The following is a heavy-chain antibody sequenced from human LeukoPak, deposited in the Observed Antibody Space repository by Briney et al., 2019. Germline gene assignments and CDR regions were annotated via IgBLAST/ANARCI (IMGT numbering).Heavy chain of an antibody. D-gene: IGHD3-9*01. J-gene: IGHJ4*02. CDR2: VSYDETNK. V-gene: IGHV3-30*18. Sequence: PPGRSLRLSCAASGFTFSSYDMHWVRQAPGKRLEWVAVVSYDETNKYFADSVKGRFTISRSNSQNTLYLQMNSLRAEDTAVYYCAKFKGTLLRYPYDYWGQGTLVTVSS. CDR3: AKFKGTLLRYPYDY. CDR1: GFTFSSYD.